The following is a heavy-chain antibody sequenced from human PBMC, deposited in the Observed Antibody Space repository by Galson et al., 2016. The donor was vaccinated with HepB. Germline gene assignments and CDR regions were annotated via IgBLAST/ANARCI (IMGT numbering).Heavy chain of an antibody. Sequence: SLRLSCAASGFTFSSYSMNWVRQAPGKGLEWVSSISSSSSYIYYADSVKGRFTISRDNAKNSLYLQMNSLRAEDTAVYYCARAVSGDYGAYAGYWGQGTLVTVSS. J-gene: IGHJ4*02. V-gene: IGHV3-21*01. CDR1: GFTFSSYS. D-gene: IGHD4-17*01. CDR2: ISSSSSYI. CDR3: ARAVSGDYGAYAGY.